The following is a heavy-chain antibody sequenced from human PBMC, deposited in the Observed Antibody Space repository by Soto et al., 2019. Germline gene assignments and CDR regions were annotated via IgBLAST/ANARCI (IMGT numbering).Heavy chain of an antibody. D-gene: IGHD2-15*01. CDR3: AGDSGRVGRAFDH. V-gene: IGHV4-4*07. CDR1: DASITNFF. CDR2: LDLVGAP. J-gene: IGHJ4*01. Sequence: QVQIQESGPGLVTPSDTLSLTCTVSDASITNFFWNWVRQPSGGPLEWIGRLDLVGAPTYNPSPRSCLLTSADTPKTQVALKLPSVTAAHTAVYYCAGDSGRVGRAFDHGGHGALSTVSS.